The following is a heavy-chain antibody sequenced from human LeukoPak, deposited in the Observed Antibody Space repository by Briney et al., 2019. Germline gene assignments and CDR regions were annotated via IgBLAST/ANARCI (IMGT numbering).Heavy chain of an antibody. D-gene: IGHD4-17*01. V-gene: IGHV3-30*18. CDR3: AKSLIYGDSPVFDY. J-gene: IGHJ4*02. CDR1: GFTFSNYG. Sequence: GESLKISCKGSGFTFSNYGMHWVRQAPGKGLEWVAVISYDGSNKYYADSVKGRFTISRDNSKNTLYLQMNSLRAEDTAVYYCAKSLIYGDSPVFDYWGQGTLVTVSS. CDR2: ISYDGSNK.